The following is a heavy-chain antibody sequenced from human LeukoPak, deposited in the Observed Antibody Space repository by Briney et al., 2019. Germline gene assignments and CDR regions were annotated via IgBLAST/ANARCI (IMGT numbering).Heavy chain of an antibody. CDR2: INPSGGGT. J-gene: IGHJ4*02. CDR3: ARFHSSLHTAGDY. CDR1: GYTFTSYY. V-gene: IGHV1-46*01. D-gene: IGHD5-18*01. Sequence: ASVKVPCKASGYTFTSYYMHWVRQAPGQGLEWMGIINPSGGGTSYAQNFQSRVTMTRDTSTSTVYMELSSLKSEDTAVYYCARFHSSLHTAGDYWGQGTLVTVSS.